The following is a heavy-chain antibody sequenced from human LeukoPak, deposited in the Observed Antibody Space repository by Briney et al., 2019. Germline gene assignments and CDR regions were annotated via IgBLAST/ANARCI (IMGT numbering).Heavy chain of an antibody. J-gene: IGHJ4*02. V-gene: IGHV3-48*03. Sequence: GGSLRLSCVASGFTFSSFQMNWVRQAPGKGLEWVSYISSSGSIMFYADSVKGRFTISRDNAKNSLYLHMNSLRAEDTAVYYCARTPTYYDILTDYPFYFDYWGQGTLVTVSS. CDR1: GFTFSSFQ. D-gene: IGHD3-9*01. CDR2: ISSSGSIM. CDR3: ARTPTYYDILTDYPFYFDY.